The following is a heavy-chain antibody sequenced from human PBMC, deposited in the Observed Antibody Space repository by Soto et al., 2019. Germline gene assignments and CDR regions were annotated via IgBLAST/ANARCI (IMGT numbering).Heavy chain of an antibody. J-gene: IGHJ6*03. CDR3: ARDQWSGYSYGGYYYYYYMDV. V-gene: IGHV3-74*01. D-gene: IGHD5-18*01. CDR1: GFTFGSYW. Sequence: GGSLRLSCAASGFTFGSYWMHWVRQAPGKGLVWVSRINSDGSSTSYADSVKGRFTISRDNAKNTLYLQMNSLRAEDTAVYYCARDQWSGYSYGGYYYYYYMDVWGKGTTVTVSS. CDR2: INSDGSST.